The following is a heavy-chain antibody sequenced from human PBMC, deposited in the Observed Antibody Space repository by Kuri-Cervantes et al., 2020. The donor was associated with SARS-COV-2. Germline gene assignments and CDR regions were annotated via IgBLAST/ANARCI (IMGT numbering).Heavy chain of an antibody. D-gene: IGHD5-18*01. CDR3: ARAVGYSYGFGYYYYMDV. Sequence: GSLRLSCAVYGGSFSGYYWSWIRQPPGKGLEWIGEINHSGSTNYNPSLKSRVTISVDTSKNQFSLKLSSVTAAGTAVYYCARAVGYSYGFGYYYYMDVWGKGTTVTVSS. CDR2: INHSGST. J-gene: IGHJ6*03. V-gene: IGHV4-34*01. CDR1: GGSFSGYY.